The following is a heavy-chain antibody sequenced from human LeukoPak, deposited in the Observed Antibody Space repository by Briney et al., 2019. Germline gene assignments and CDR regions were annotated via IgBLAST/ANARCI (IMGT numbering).Heavy chain of an antibody. CDR2: IKQDGSEK. V-gene: IGHV3-7*01. Sequence: GGSLRLSCAASGFTFSSYWMSWVRQAPGKGLEWVANIKQDGSEKYYVDSVKGRFTISRDNAKNSLYLQMNSLRAEDTAVYYCAREVWTTAPAFDYWGQGTLVTVSS. CDR1: GFTFSSYW. D-gene: IGHD4-17*01. J-gene: IGHJ4*02. CDR3: AREVWTTAPAFDY.